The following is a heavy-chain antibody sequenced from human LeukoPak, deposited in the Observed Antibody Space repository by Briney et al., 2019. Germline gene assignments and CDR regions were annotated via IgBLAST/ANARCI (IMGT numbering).Heavy chain of an antibody. Sequence: ASVKVSCKASGYTFTSYGISWVRQAPGQGLEWMGGIIPIFGTANYAQKFQGRVTITADESTSTAYMELSSLRSEDTAVYYCAKVNVNTATGLTVNWFDPWGQGTLVTVSS. D-gene: IGHD5-18*01. CDR2: IIPIFGTA. CDR1: GYTFTSYG. V-gene: IGHV1-69*13. CDR3: AKVNVNTATGLTVNWFDP. J-gene: IGHJ5*02.